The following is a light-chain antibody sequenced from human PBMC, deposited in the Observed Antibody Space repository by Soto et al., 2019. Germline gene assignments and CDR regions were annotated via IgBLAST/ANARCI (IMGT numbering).Light chain of an antibody. CDR3: LQDYNFTWT. CDR1: QGIRND. V-gene: IGKV1-6*01. J-gene: IGKJ1*01. Sequence: AIQMTQSPSSLSASVGDRVTITCRASQGIRNDVGWYQQKPGKAPKLLIYAASSLQSGVPSRFSGSGSGTDFTLTISSLQPEDFATYYCLQDYNFTWTFGQGTKVDIK. CDR2: AAS.